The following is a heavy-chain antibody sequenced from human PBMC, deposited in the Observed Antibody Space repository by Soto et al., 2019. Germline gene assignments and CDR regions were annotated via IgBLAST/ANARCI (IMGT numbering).Heavy chain of an antibody. Sequence: SETLSLTCTVSGGSISSYYWSWIRQPPGKGLEWIGYIYYSGSTNYNPSLKSRVTISVDTSKNQFSLKLSSVTAADTAVYYCARHLSDWNYYYFDYWGQGTLVTVSS. CDR3: ARHLSDWNYYYFDY. V-gene: IGHV4-59*08. D-gene: IGHD1-7*01. CDR2: IYYSGST. CDR1: GGSISSYY. J-gene: IGHJ4*02.